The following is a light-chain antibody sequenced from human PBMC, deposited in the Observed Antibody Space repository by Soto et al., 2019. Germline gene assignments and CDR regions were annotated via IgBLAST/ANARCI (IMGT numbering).Light chain of an antibody. J-gene: IGKJ1*01. V-gene: IGKV3-20*01. CDR2: GAS. CDR3: QQYGSSPRT. Sequence: VFTQSPGTLSLSPGERATLSCRASQSVSSNLAWYQQKPGQAPRLLIYGASSRATGIPDRFSGSGSGTDFTLTISRLEPEDFAVYYCQQYGSSPRTFGQGTKVDIK. CDR1: QSVSSN.